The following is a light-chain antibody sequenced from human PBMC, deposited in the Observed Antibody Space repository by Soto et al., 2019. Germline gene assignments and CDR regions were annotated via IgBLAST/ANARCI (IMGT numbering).Light chain of an antibody. CDR3: QQYYGLPPLT. CDR2: HAS. Sequence: DIQMTQSPSSLSASIGDRVTITFQESQNITNNLSWYQQKPGKAPNLLIYHASKLAKGVTSRFSGSGSGTDFSFIITSLQREDLATYYCQQYYGLPPLTFGQGTRLEI. J-gene: IGKJ5*01. CDR1: QNITNN. V-gene: IGKV1-33*01.